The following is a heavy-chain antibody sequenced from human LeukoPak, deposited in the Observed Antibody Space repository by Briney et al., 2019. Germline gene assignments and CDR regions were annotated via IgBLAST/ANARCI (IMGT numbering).Heavy chain of an antibody. V-gene: IGHV3-21*01. Sequence: GGSLRLSCAASGFAFSSYSMNWVRQAPGKGLEWVSSISSSSSYIYYADSVKGRFTISRDNAKNSLYLQMSSLRAEDTAVYYCARDAGYSSGWYDYWGQGTLVTVSS. D-gene: IGHD6-19*01. CDR2: ISSSSSYI. CDR1: GFAFSSYS. CDR3: ARDAGYSSGWYDY. J-gene: IGHJ4*02.